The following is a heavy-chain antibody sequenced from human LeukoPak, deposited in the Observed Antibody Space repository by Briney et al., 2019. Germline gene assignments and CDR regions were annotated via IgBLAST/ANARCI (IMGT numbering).Heavy chain of an antibody. CDR3: ARPWAMVTYFDY. J-gene: IGHJ4*02. D-gene: IGHD5-18*01. CDR1: GFTFSSYE. V-gene: IGHV3-48*03. Sequence: PGGSLRLSCAASGFTFSSYEMNWVRQAPGKGLEWVSYISSSGSTIYYADSVKGRFTISRDNAKNSLYLQMNSLRAEDTAVYYCARPWAMVTYFDYWGQGTLVTVSS. CDR2: ISSSGSTI.